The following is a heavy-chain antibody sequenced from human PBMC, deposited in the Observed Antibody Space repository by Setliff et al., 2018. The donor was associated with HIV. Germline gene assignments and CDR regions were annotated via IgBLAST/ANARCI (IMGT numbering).Heavy chain of an antibody. Sequence: SETLSLTCAVSSGSIMTGDWWSWVRQSPGKGLEWIGEISHSGSTNYNPSLRSRVTMSVDKSNNQFSLKLSSVTAADTAVYYCARDYYDDTYYSPGIYYLYYMDVWGKGTTVTVSS. CDR1: SGSIMTGDW. CDR2: ISHSGST. J-gene: IGHJ6*03. D-gene: IGHD3-10*01. V-gene: IGHV4-4*02. CDR3: ARDYYDDTYYSPGIYYLYYMDV.